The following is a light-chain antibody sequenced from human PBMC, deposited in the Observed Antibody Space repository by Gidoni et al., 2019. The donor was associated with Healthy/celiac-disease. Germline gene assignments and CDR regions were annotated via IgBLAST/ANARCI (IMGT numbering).Light chain of an antibody. CDR3: CSYAGSRYV. Sequence: QSALTQPASVSVSPGQSITISCTGTSSYVGSYNLVSWYQQHPGKAPKIMIYEGSKRPSGVSNRFSGSKSGNTASLTISGLQAEDEADYYCCSYAGSRYVFGTGTKVTGL. CDR1: SSYVGSYNL. V-gene: IGLV2-23*01. CDR2: EGS. J-gene: IGLJ1*01.